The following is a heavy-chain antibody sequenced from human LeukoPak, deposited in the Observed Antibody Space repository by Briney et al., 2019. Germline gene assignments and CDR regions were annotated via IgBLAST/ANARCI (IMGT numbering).Heavy chain of an antibody. Sequence: ASVKVSCKASGYTFTSYDINWVRQATGQGLEWMGWMNPNSGNTGYAQKFQGRVTMTRNTSISTAYMELSSLRSEDTAVYYCAIRYCSSTSCGPRAFYGMDVWGQGTTVTVSS. V-gene: IGHV1-8*01. CDR2: MNPNSGNT. CDR3: AIRYCSSTSCGPRAFYGMDV. D-gene: IGHD2-2*01. J-gene: IGHJ6*02. CDR1: GYTFTSYD.